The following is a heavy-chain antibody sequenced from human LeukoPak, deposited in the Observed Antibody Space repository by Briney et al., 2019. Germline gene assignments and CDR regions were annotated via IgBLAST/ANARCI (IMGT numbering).Heavy chain of an antibody. J-gene: IGHJ5*02. D-gene: IGHD6-13*01. V-gene: IGHV4-34*01. Sequence: PSETLSLTCAVYGGSFSGYYWSWIRQPPGKGLEWIGEINHSGSTNYNPSLKSRVTISVDKSKNQFSLKLSSVTAADTAVYYCARFGRIAAGFDPWGQGTLVTVSS. CDR2: INHSGST. CDR1: GGSFSGYY. CDR3: ARFGRIAAGFDP.